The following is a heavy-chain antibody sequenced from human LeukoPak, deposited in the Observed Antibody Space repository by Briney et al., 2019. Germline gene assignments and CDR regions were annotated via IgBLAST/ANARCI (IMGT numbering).Heavy chain of an antibody. CDR2: TYYRSKWNN. Sequence: SQTLSLTCAISGDSVSSNSAAWNWIRQSPSRGLGWLGRTYYRSKWNNDYAVSVKSRIAINADTSKNQFSLHLKSVTPEDTAVYYCARVGPLLRSTLYALDVWGQGTTVTVSS. D-gene: IGHD3-3*01. CDR1: GDSVSSNSAA. CDR3: ARVGPLLRSTLYALDV. J-gene: IGHJ6*02. V-gene: IGHV6-1*01.